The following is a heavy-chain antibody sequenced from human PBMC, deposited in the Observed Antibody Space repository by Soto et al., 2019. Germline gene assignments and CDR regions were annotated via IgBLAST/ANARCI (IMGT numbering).Heavy chain of an antibody. V-gene: IGHV4-59*01. CDR1: GGSISSYY. D-gene: IGHD6-6*01. J-gene: IGHJ5*02. CDR3: ARCVAARPWWFDP. CDR2: IYYSGST. Sequence: SETLSLTCTVSGGSISSYYWSWIRQPPGKGLEWIGYIYYSGSTNYNPSLKSRVTISVDTSKNQFSLKLSSVTAADTAVYYCARCVAARPWWFDPWGQGTLVTVSS.